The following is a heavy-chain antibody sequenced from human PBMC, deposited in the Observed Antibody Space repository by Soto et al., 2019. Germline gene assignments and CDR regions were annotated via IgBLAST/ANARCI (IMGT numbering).Heavy chain of an antibody. D-gene: IGHD5-18*01. CDR1: GYSISSGYY. Sequence: SETLSLTCAVSGYSISSGYYWGWIRQPPGKGLEWIGSIYHSGSTYYNPSLKSRVTVSVDTSKNQFSLKLSSVTAADTAVYYCARERVDTAMVMDDAFDIWGQGTMVTVSS. J-gene: IGHJ3*02. CDR3: ARERVDTAMVMDDAFDI. CDR2: IYHSGST. V-gene: IGHV4-38-2*02.